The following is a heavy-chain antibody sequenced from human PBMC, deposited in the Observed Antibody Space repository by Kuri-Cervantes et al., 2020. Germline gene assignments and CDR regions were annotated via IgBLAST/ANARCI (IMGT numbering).Heavy chain of an antibody. J-gene: IGHJ3*02. CDR3: AVGPNDCSGGSCYLDAFDI. Sequence: SVKVSCKASGGTFSSYAISWVRQAPGQGLEWMGGIIPIFGTANYAQKFQGRVTITADESTSTAYMELSSLRSEDTAVYYCAVGPNDCSGGSCYLDAFDIWGQGTMVTVSS. D-gene: IGHD2-15*01. CDR1: GGTFSSYA. CDR2: IIPIFGTA. V-gene: IGHV1-69*13.